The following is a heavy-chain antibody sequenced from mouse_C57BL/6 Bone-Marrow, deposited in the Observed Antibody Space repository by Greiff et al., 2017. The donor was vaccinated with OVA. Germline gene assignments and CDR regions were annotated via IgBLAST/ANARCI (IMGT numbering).Heavy chain of an antibody. CDR1: GYSITSDY. J-gene: IGHJ2*01. V-gene: IGHV3-8*01. CDR3: ARFYYYGSSYGAFDY. D-gene: IGHD1-1*01. CDR2: ISYSGST. Sequence: EVKLMESGPGLAKPSQTLSLTCSVTGYSITSDYWNWIRKFPGNKLEYMGYISYSGSTYYNPSLKSRISITRDTSKNQYYLQLNSVTTEDTATYYCARFYYYGSSYGAFDYWGQGTTLTVSS.